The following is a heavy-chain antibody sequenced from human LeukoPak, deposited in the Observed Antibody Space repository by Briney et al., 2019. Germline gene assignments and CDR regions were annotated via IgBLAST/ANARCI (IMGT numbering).Heavy chain of an antibody. D-gene: IGHD6-19*01. V-gene: IGHV4-59*08. Sequence: KPSETLSLTCTVSGGSISNYYWSWIRQPPGKGLEWIAFFYYSGSTNYSPSLKSRVTISVDTSKNQFSLKLSSVTAADTAVYYCARPYSSGWYGAFDIWGQGAMVTVSS. J-gene: IGHJ3*02. CDR3: ARPYSSGWYGAFDI. CDR2: FYYSGST. CDR1: GGSISNYY.